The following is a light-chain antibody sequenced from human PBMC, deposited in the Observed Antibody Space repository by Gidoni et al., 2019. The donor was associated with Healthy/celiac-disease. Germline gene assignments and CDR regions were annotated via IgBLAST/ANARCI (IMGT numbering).Light chain of an antibody. CDR2: QDS. V-gene: IGLV3-1*01. CDR1: KLGDKY. J-gene: IGLJ2*01. Sequence: VSVSPGQTASITCSGDKLGDKYACWYQQKPGQSPVLVIYQDSKRPSGIPERFSGSNSGNTATLTISGTQAMDEADYYCQAWDSSIVVFGGGTKLTVL. CDR3: QAWDSSIVV.